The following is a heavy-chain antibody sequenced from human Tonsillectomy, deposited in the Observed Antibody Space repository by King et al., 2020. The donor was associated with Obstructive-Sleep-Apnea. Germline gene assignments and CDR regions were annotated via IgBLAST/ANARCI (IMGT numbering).Heavy chain of an antibody. Sequence: VQLVESGGGLVKPGGSLRLSCSAPGFTFIDYYMSWIRQAPGKGLEWVSYISSSGSTIYYADSVKGRFTISRDNAKNSLYLQMTSLRAEDTAVYYCARDTSYYDSSGYGYWGQGTLVTVSS. J-gene: IGHJ4*02. V-gene: IGHV3-11*01. CDR3: ARDTSYYDSSGYGY. D-gene: IGHD3-22*01. CDR1: GFTFIDYY. CDR2: ISSSGSTI.